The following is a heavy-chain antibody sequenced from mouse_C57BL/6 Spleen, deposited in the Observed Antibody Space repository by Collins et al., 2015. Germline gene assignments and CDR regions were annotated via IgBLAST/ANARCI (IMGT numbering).Heavy chain of an antibody. CDR3: ARRGVITTALYWYFDV. CDR2: INPNNGGT. D-gene: IGHD1-1*01. CDR1: GYTFTDYY. Sequence: EVQLQQSGPELVKPGASVKISCKASGYTFTDYYMNWVKQSHGKSLEWIGDINPNNGGTSYNQKFKGKATLTVDKSSSTAYMELRSLTSEDSAVYYCARRGVITTALYWYFDVWGTGTTVTVSS. J-gene: IGHJ1*03. V-gene: IGHV1-26*01.